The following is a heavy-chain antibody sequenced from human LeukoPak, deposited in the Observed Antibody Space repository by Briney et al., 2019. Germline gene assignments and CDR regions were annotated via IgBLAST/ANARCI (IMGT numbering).Heavy chain of an antibody. Sequence: GGSLRLSCAASGFSFSTYWMHWVRQAPGKGLVWVSRINSDGGSTSYADSVKGRFTISRDNAKNTLYLQMNSLRAEDTAVYYCARGYCSSTSCYSADWGQGTLVTVSS. CDR2: INSDGGST. J-gene: IGHJ4*02. CDR1: GFSFSTYW. D-gene: IGHD2-2*01. V-gene: IGHV3-74*01. CDR3: ARGYCSSTSCYSAD.